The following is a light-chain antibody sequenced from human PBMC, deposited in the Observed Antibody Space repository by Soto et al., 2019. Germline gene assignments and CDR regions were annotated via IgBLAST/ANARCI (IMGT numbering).Light chain of an antibody. J-gene: IGLJ1*01. Sequence: QSVLTQPPSASGTPGQGVTISCSGSTSNIGSNYVYWYQQLPGTAPKLLIYRNNQRPSGVPDRFSGSKSGTPASLAISGLRSDDEADYCCATWDDSLNGFYVFGTGTKVTVL. V-gene: IGLV1-47*01. CDR1: TSNIGSNY. CDR3: ATWDDSLNGFYV. CDR2: RNN.